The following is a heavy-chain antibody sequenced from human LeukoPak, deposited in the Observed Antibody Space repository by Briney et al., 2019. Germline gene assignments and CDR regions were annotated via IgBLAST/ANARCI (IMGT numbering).Heavy chain of an antibody. V-gene: IGHV4-39*01. J-gene: IGHJ5*02. Sequence: SETLSLTCTVSGGSISSSSYYWGWIRQPPGKGLEWIGSIYYSGSGSTYYNPSLKSRVTISVDTSKNQFSLKLSSVTAADTAVYYCASLGSYGRGRYNWFDPWGQGTLVTVSS. CDR1: GGSISSSSYY. CDR3: ASLGSYGRGRYNWFDP. CDR2: IYYSGSGST. D-gene: IGHD5-18*01.